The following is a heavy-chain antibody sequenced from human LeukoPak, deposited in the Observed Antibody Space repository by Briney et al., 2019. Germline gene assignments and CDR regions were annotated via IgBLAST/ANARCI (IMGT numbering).Heavy chain of an antibody. CDR1: GYTFTSYD. CDR2: MNPNSGNT. J-gene: IGHJ6*03. CDR3: ARVYSYGFYYYYYYYMDV. V-gene: IGHV1-8*01. Sequence: ASVKVSCKASGYTFTSYDINWVRQATGQGREWMGWMNPNSGNTGYAQKFQGRVTMTRNTSISTAYMELSSLRSEDTAVYYCARVYSYGFYYYYYYYMDVWGKGTTVTVSS. D-gene: IGHD5-18*01.